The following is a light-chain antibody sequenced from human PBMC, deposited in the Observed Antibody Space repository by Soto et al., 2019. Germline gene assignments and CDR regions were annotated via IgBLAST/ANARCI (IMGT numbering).Light chain of an antibody. V-gene: IGKV3-20*01. CDR2: GAS. CDR3: QQYGSSPHT. CDR1: QSVSSSY. J-gene: IGKJ2*01. Sequence: EIVLTQSPGTLSSSPGERATLSCRASQSVSSSYLAWYQHKPGQAPRLLIYGASSRATGIPDWFSGSGSGTAFSLTISRLEPEDFAVYYCQQYGSSPHTFGQGTKLEIK.